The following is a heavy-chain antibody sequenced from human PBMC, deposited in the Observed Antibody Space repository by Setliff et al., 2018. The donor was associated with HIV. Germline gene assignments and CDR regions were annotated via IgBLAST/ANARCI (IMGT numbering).Heavy chain of an antibody. CDR3: ARRSRGYSYAYYYYYMDV. J-gene: IGHJ6*03. CDR1: GDSISGSH. CDR2: IYYSRST. Sequence: SETLSLTCAVSGDSISGSHWNWIRQSPGGGLEWLGYIYYSRSTNYNPSLKSRVTISVDTSKNQFSLKLSSVTAADTAVYYCARRSRGYSYAYYYYYMDVWGKGTTVTVSS. D-gene: IGHD5-18*01. V-gene: IGHV4-59*01.